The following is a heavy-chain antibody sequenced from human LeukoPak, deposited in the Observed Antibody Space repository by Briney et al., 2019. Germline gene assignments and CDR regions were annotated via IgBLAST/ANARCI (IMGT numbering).Heavy chain of an antibody. Sequence: GGSLRLSCAASGFTFSGSAMHWVRQASGKGLEWVGRIRSKANSYATAYAASVKGKFTISRDDSKNTAYLQMNSLKTDDTAVSYCTRGVRADDAFDIWGQGTMVTVSS. CDR3: TRGVRADDAFDI. J-gene: IGHJ3*02. CDR1: GFTFSGSA. CDR2: IRSKANSYAT. D-gene: IGHD1-26*01. V-gene: IGHV3-73*01.